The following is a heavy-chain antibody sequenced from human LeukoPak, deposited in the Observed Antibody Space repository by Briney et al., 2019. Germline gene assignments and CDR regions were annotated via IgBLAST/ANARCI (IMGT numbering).Heavy chain of an antibody. Sequence: PGGSLRLSCATSGFSFNRRGMNWVRQPPGKGLEWVSYISPRSETIFYAESVQGRFAVSRDDAKGSLYLQMHTLRVKDTAVYYCARIDGPTVFTYYMDLWGKGTTVTVAS. V-gene: IGHV3-48*04. CDR2: ISPRSETI. D-gene: IGHD3-16*01. CDR3: ARIDGPTVFTYYMDL. CDR1: GFSFNRRG. J-gene: IGHJ6*03.